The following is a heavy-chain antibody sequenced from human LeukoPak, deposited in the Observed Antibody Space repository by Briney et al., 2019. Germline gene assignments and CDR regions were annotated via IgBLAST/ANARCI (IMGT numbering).Heavy chain of an antibody. J-gene: IGHJ3*02. Sequence: GGSLRLSCAASGFTFSSYAMHWVRQAPCKGLGWVAVISYDGSNKYYADSVKGRFTISRDNSKNTLYLQMNSLRAEDTAVYYCARGPFDIWGQGTMVTVSS. CDR1: GFTFSSYA. CDR2: ISYDGSNK. CDR3: ARGPFDI. V-gene: IGHV3-30-3*01.